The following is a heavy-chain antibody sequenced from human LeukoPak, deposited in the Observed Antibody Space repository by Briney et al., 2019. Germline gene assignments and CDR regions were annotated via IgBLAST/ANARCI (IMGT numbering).Heavy chain of an antibody. CDR3: ARDRIIVSSRVSDAFDI. CDR2: IIPIFGTA. Sequence: SVKVSCKASGGTFSSYAIGWVRQAPGQGLEWMGGIIPIFGTANYAQKFQGRVTITTDESTSTAYMELSSLRSEDTAVYYCARDRIIVSSRVSDAFDIWGQGTMVTVSS. D-gene: IGHD2-15*01. CDR1: GGTFSSYA. V-gene: IGHV1-69*05. J-gene: IGHJ3*02.